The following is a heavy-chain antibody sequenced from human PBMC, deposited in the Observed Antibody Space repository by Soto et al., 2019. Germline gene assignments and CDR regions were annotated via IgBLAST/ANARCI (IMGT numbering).Heavy chain of an antibody. CDR1: GYTFTGYY. J-gene: IGHJ6*02. D-gene: IGHD1-26*01. V-gene: IGHV1-2*04. Sequence: ASVKVSCKASGYTFTGYYMHWVRQAPGQGLEWMGWINPSSGGTNYAQKFQGWVTMTRDTFISTAYMELSRLRSDDTAVYYCARGVGELGYYYGMDVWGQGTTVTVSS. CDR2: INPSSGGT. CDR3: ARGVGELGYYYGMDV.